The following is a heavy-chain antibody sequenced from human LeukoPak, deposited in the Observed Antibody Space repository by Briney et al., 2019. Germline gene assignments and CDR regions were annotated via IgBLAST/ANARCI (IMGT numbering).Heavy chain of an antibody. V-gene: IGHV4-4*09. CDR1: GGSISSYC. D-gene: IGHD5-24*01. CDR3: ARLRRWLQSYYFDY. J-gene: IGHJ4*02. Sequence: PSETLSLTCSVSGGSISSYCWSWIRQPPGKGLEWIGYIYTSGSTNYNPSLKSRVTISVDTSKNQFSLKLSSVTAADTAVYYCARLRRWLQSYYFDYWGQGTLVTVSS. CDR2: IYTSGST.